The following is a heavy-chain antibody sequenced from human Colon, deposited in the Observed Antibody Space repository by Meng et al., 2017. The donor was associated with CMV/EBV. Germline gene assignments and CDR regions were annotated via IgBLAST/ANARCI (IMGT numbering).Heavy chain of an antibody. Sequence: SVKVSCKASGGTFSSYTISWVRQAPGQGLEWMGRIIPILGIANYAQKFQGRVTITADKSTSTAYIELSSLRSEDTAVYYCARGPRGCSSTSCYYYYGMDVWGQGTTVTVSS. V-gene: IGHV1-69*02. CDR2: IIPILGIA. CDR1: GGTFSSYT. J-gene: IGHJ6*02. CDR3: ARGPRGCSSTSCYYYYGMDV. D-gene: IGHD2-2*01.